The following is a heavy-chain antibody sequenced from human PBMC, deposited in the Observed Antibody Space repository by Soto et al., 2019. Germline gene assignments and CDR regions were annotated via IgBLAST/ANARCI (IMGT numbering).Heavy chain of an antibody. J-gene: IGHJ5*01. CDR2: ISSSTSYV. CDR3: ARDPSEGRVGNWFES. V-gene: IGHV3-21*06. Sequence: EVQLVESGGGLVKPGGSLRLSCAASGFTFSRYGMNWLRQAPGKGLEWVASISSSTSYVYYADSVKGRFSISRDNAKNILYLEMYALRIEDTAVCYCARDPSEGRVGNWFESWGQGTLVTVSS. D-gene: IGHD2-2*01. CDR1: GFTFSRYG.